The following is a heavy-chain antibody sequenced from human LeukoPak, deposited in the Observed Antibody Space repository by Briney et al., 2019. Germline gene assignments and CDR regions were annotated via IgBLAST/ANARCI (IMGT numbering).Heavy chain of an antibody. CDR2: ISGSGGST. J-gene: IGHJ4*02. CDR3: ATPYYYDSSGYQEYYFDY. CDR1: GSTFSSYA. D-gene: IGHD3-22*01. V-gene: IGHV3-23*01. Sequence: GGSLRLSCAASGSTFSSYAMSWVRQAPGKGLEWVSAISGSGGSTYYADSVKGRFTISRDNSKNTLYLQMNSLRAEDTAVYYCATPYYYDSSGYQEYYFDYWGQGTLVTVSS.